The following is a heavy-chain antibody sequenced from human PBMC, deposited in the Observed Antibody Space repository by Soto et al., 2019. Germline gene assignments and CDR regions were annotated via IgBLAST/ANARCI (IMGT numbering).Heavy chain of an antibody. CDR3: AKAGPNCHGRNYFDY. CDR1: GFTFNSYA. J-gene: IGHJ4*02. D-gene: IGHD7-27*01. CDR2: ITDSGGNT. Sequence: EVQLLESGGGLVQPGGSLRLSCAASGFTFNSYAMSWVRQAPGKGLEWVSAITDSGGNTYYADSVKGRFSISRDNSQNTVHLQMNNLRAADTAVYYCAKAGPNCHGRNYFDYWGQGTLVTVSS. V-gene: IGHV3-23*01.